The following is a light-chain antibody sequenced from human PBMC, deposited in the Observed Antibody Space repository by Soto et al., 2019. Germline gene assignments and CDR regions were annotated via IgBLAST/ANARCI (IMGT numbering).Light chain of an antibody. CDR2: DVS. CDR1: SSDVGGYNY. V-gene: IGLV2-11*01. Sequence: QSVLTQPRSVSGSPGQSVTISCTGTSSDVGGYNYVSWYQQHPGKAPKLMIYDVSKRPSGVPDRFSGSKSGNTASLTISGLQAEDEADYYCCSYAGSYTLEGVFGTGTKLTVL. CDR3: CSYAGSYTLEGV. J-gene: IGLJ1*01.